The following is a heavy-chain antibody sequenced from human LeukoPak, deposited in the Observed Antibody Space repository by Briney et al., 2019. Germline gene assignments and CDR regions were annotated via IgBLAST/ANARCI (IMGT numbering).Heavy chain of an antibody. CDR2: IYHSGST. V-gene: IGHV4-38-2*01. Sequence: PSETLSLTCAVSGSSISSGYYWGWIRQPPGKGLERIGSIYHSGSTYYNPSLKSRVTILVDTSKNQFSLKLSSVTAADTAVYYCARTQLAYYYYYMDVWGKGTSVTVSS. CDR1: GSSISSGYY. CDR3: ARTQLAYYYYYMDV. D-gene: IGHD5-18*01. J-gene: IGHJ6*03.